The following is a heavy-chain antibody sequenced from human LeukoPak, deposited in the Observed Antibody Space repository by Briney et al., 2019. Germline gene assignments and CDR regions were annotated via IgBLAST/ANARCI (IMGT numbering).Heavy chain of an antibody. CDR3: ARVPYGIDAFDI. J-gene: IGHJ3*02. Sequence: GGSLRLSCAASRFTFSSYSMNWVRQAPGKGLEWVSRINSDGSSTSYADSVKGRFTISRDNAKNTLYLQMNSLRAEDTAVYYCARVPYGIDAFDIWGQGTMVTVSS. V-gene: IGHV3-74*01. CDR2: INSDGSST. D-gene: IGHD4-17*01. CDR1: RFTFSSYS.